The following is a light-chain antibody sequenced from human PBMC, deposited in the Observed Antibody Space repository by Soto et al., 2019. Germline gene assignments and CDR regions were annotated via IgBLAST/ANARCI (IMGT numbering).Light chain of an antibody. CDR2: EDN. J-gene: IGLJ2*01. CDR3: QSSDSSNFVV. CDR1: SGSIASNY. V-gene: IGLV6-57*04. Sequence: NFMLTQPHSVSESPGKTVTISCTRSSGSIASNYVQWYQQRPGSAPTTVIYEDNQRPSGVPDRFSGSIDSSSNSASLTISGLKTEDEADYYCQSSDSSNFVVFGGGTKVTVL.